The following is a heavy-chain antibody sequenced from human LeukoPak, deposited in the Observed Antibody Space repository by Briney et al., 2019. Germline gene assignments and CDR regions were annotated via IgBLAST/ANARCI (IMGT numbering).Heavy chain of an antibody. CDR3: ARNRDGYNSFDY. CDR2: IYYSGSS. V-gene: IGHV4-31*03. D-gene: IGHD5-24*01. CDR1: GGSINNGGYY. Sequence: SQTLSLTCTVSGGSINNGGYYWSWIRQHPGKGLEWIGYIYYSGSSYYNPSLRSRVTISVDTSKNHFSPKLSSVTAADTAVYYCARNRDGYNSFDYWGQGTLVTVSS. J-gene: IGHJ4*02.